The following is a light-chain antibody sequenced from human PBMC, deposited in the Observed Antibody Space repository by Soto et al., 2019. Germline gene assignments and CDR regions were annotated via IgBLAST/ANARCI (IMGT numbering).Light chain of an antibody. CDR1: QSVSSSY. V-gene: IGKV3-20*01. CDR3: QQYGSSQLP. Sequence: EIVLTQSPGTLSLSQGERATLSCRASQSVSSSYLAWYQQKPGQSPRLLIYGASSRATGIPDRFSGSWSGTDFSLTISRLEPEDFAVYYCQQYGSSQLPFGQGTKVE. J-gene: IGKJ1*01. CDR2: GAS.